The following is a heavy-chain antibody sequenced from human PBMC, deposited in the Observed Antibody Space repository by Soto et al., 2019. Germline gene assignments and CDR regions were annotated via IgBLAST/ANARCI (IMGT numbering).Heavy chain of an antibody. J-gene: IGHJ4*02. CDR3: ARSVVVVAATPLFDY. Sequence: QVQLQESGPGLVKPSQTLSLTCTVSGGSISSGGYYWSWIRQHPGKGLEWIGYIYYSGSTYYNPSRKSRVTISVDTSKNQFSLQLSSVTAADTAVYYCARSVVVVAATPLFDYWGQGTLVTVSS. CDR2: IYYSGST. D-gene: IGHD2-15*01. V-gene: IGHV4-31*03. CDR1: GGSISSGGYY.